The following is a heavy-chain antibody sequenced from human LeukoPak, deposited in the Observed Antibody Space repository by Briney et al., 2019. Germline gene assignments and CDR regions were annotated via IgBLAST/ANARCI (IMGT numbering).Heavy chain of an antibody. J-gene: IGHJ4*02. D-gene: IGHD6-13*01. CDR1: GFTFSDYY. V-gene: IGHV3-11*01. CDR2: ISSSGSTI. Sequence: GGSLRLSCAASGFTFSDYYMSWIRRAPGKGLEWVSYISSSGSTIYYADSVKGRFTISRDNAKNSLYLQMNSLRAEDTAVYYCARDQQRDYTDYWGQGTLVTVSS. CDR3: ARDQQRDYTDY.